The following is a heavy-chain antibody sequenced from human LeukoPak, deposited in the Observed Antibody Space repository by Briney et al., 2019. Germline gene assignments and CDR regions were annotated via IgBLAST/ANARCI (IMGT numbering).Heavy chain of an antibody. D-gene: IGHD2-2*01. CDR3: ARLLIVVDTGGNYYYGMDV. V-gene: IGHV1-69*13. CDR1: GGTFSIYA. Sequence: SVTVSFTASGGTFSIYAISWVRQAPGQGLEWMGGIIPIFGTANYAQKFQGRVTITADESTSTAYMELSSLRSEDTAVYYCARLLIVVDTGGNYYYGMDVWGQGTTVTVSS. CDR2: IIPIFGTA. J-gene: IGHJ6*02.